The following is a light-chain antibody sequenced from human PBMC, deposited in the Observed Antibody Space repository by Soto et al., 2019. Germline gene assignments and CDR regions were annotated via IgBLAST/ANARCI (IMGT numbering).Light chain of an antibody. Sequence: EIVLTQSPGALSLSPGERATLSCRASQSVSESLAWYQQKPGQAPRLLIYDVSYRATGIPVRFSGSGSGTDFTLTISSLEPEDFAVYYCQQRSDWLPITFGQGTKV. J-gene: IGKJ1*01. CDR2: DVS. CDR3: QQRSDWLPIT. CDR1: QSVSES. V-gene: IGKV3-11*01.